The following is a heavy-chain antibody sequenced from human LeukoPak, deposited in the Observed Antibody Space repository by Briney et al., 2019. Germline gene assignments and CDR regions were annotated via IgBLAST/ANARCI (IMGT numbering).Heavy chain of an antibody. Sequence: GGSLRLSCAASGFTFSSYAMHWVRQAPGKGLEYVSAISSNGGSTYYANSVKGRFTISRDNSKNTLYLQMGSLRAEDMAVYYCARMGSGWYSSSDYWGQGTLVTVSS. D-gene: IGHD6-19*01. CDR2: ISSNGGST. CDR1: GFTFSSYA. V-gene: IGHV3-64*01. CDR3: ARMGSGWYSSSDY. J-gene: IGHJ4*02.